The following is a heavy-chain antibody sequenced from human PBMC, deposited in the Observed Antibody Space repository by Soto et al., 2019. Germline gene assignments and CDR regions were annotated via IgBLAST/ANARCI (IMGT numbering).Heavy chain of an antibody. V-gene: IGHV4-30-4*01. CDR1: GGSFSSGDYY. D-gene: IGHD4-17*01. J-gene: IGHJ6*02. CDR3: AIIHFGDEPSYYYCGMVV. Sequence: QAQLQESGPGRVKPSQTLSLTCTVSGGSFSSGDYYWNCVGQPPGKGLEWIGYIYYTGSTFNNQSLKSRVSLSIDTTKSQFSLRLISVTAADTAVYYCAIIHFGDEPSYYYCGMVVWGQGTTITVSS. CDR2: IYYTGST.